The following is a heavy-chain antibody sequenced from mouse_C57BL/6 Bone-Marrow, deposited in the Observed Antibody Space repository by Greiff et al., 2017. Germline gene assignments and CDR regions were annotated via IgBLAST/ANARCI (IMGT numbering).Heavy chain of an antibody. J-gene: IGHJ1*03. D-gene: IGHD2-4*01. CDR2: IYPRSSNT. CDR3: ARLRLRRSWYFDV. Sequence: QVQLQQSGAELARPGASVKLSCKASGYTFTSYGISWVKQRTGQGLEWIGEIYPRSSNTYYTEKFKGQATLTADKSSSTAYMELRSLTSEDSAVYFCARLRLRRSWYFDVWGTGTTVTVSS. V-gene: IGHV1-81*01. CDR1: GYTFTSYG.